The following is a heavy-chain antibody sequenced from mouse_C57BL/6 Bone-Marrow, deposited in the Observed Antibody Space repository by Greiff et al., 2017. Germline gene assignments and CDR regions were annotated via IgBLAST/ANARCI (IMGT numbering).Heavy chain of an antibody. J-gene: IGHJ2*01. CDR3: ARDSNYSWYLDY. CDR1: GYAFTNYL. CDR2: INPGSGGT. D-gene: IGHD2-5*01. Sequence: QVQLQQSGAELVRPGTSVKVSCKASGYAFTNYLIEWVKQRPGQGLEWIGVINPGSGGTNYNEKFKGKATLTADKSSSTAYMQLSSLTSEDSAVYCCARDSNYSWYLDYWGQGTTLTVSS. V-gene: IGHV1-54*01.